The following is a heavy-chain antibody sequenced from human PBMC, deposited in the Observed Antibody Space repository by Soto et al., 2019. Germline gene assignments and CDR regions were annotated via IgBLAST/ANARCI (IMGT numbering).Heavy chain of an antibody. CDR3: ARAFPIAAAGIIGY. Sequence: ASVKVSCKASGYTFTNYGFSWVRQAPGQGLEWMGWISGYNGNTKYAEKFQGRVTMTTDTSTSTAHMELRSLRSEDTAVYYCARAFPIAAAGIIGYWGQGTLVTVSS. CDR2: ISGYNGNT. V-gene: IGHV1-18*01. D-gene: IGHD6-13*01. J-gene: IGHJ4*02. CDR1: GYTFTNYG.